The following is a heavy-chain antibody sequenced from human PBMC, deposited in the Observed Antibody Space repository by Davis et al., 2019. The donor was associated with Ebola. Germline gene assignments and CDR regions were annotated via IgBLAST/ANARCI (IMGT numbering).Heavy chain of an antibody. CDR1: GDSITSSSYY. CDR2: IFYSGSA. Sequence: MPSETLSLTCAVSGDSITSSSYYWGWIRQPPGRGLEWIGSIFYSGSAYYNSSLQSRVTISLATSKTQFYLTVSSVTAADAAVYYCAVVKRFAEPADYWGHGILVTVSS. V-gene: IGHV4-39*01. CDR3: AVVKRFAEPADY. D-gene: IGHD3-22*01. J-gene: IGHJ4*01.